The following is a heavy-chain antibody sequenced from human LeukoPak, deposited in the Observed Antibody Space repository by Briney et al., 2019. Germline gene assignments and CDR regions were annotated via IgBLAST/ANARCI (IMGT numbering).Heavy chain of an antibody. D-gene: IGHD3-16*01. Sequence: PGGSLRLSCAASGFTFSNYWMHWVRQPPGKGLEWVSRIYSDGSTTRYADSVKDRFTIARDNAKNTLFLQMNSLRAGDTAAYYCARDLGGGDAFDIWGQGTMVTVSS. J-gene: IGHJ3*02. CDR2: IYSDGSTT. V-gene: IGHV3-74*01. CDR1: GFTFSNYW. CDR3: ARDLGGGDAFDI.